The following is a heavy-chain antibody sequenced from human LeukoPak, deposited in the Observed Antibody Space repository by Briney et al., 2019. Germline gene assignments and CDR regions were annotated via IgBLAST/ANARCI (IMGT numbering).Heavy chain of an antibody. CDR1: GGSISSGGYY. CDR3: ARLNWNYASGWFDP. J-gene: IGHJ5*02. CDR2: IYYSGST. V-gene: IGHV4-31*03. Sequence: SETLSLTCTVSGGSISSGGYYWSWIRQRPGKGLEWIGYIYYSGSTYYNPSLKSRVTISVDTSKNQFSLKLSSVTAADTAVYYCARLNWNYASGWFDPWGQGTLVTVSS. D-gene: IGHD1-7*01.